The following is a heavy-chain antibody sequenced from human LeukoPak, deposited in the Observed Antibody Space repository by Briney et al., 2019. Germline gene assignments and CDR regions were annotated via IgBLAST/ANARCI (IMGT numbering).Heavy chain of an antibody. Sequence: SETLSLTSSVSGASISSYYCSWIRQPPGKGLEWVGYLYYTGSTTYNPSLKSRVTISVDTSKNQFSLNLTSVSAADTAVYYCARGPLHSSASSFDYWGQGTLVTVSS. CDR1: GASISSYY. CDR2: LYYTGST. D-gene: IGHD3-22*01. V-gene: IGHV4-59*01. CDR3: ARGPLHSSASSFDY. J-gene: IGHJ4*02.